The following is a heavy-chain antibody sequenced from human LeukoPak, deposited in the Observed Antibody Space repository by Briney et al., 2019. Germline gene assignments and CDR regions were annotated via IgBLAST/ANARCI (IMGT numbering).Heavy chain of an antibody. D-gene: IGHD6-13*01. CDR3: ARDLATAATDDRAFDI. Sequence: SETLSLTCTVSGGSISSHYWSWVRQPPGKGLEWIGYIYYSGSTNYNPSLRNRVTISVDTSKNQFSLKLSSVTAADTAVYYCARDLATAATDDRAFDIWGQGTMVTVSS. CDR2: IYYSGST. CDR1: GGSISSHY. J-gene: IGHJ3*02. V-gene: IGHV4-59*11.